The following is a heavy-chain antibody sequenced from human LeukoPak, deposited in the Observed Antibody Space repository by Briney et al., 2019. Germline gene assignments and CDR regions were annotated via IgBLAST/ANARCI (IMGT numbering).Heavy chain of an antibody. J-gene: IGHJ6*02. CDR3: ARDPGYGIKRAYYYYYGMDV. Sequence: PGGSLRLSCAASGFTFSSYAMHWVRQAPGKGLEWVAVISYDGSNKYYADSVKGRFTISRDNSKNTLYLQMNSLRAEDTAVYYCARDPGYGIKRAYYYYYGMDVWGQGTTVTVSS. V-gene: IGHV3-30*04. D-gene: IGHD5-18*01. CDR2: ISYDGSNK. CDR1: GFTFSSYA.